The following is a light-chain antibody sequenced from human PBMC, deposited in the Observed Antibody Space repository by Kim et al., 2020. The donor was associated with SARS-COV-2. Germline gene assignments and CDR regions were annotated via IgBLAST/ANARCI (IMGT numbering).Light chain of an antibody. CDR1: SSDVGAYNY. J-gene: IGLJ3*02. CDR2: NVA. Sequence: GQSITISCTGTSSDVGAYNYVSWYQQHPVKAPQLMIYNVANRPSGVSSRFSGSKSGNTASLTISGLQAEDEAHYSCTSYAGGGAWVFGGGTQLTVL. CDR3: TSYAGGGAWV. V-gene: IGLV2-14*03.